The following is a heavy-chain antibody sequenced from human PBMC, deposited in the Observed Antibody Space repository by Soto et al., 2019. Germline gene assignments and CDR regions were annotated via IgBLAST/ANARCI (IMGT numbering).Heavy chain of an antibody. V-gene: IGHV4-30-4*01. D-gene: IGHD2-2*01. J-gene: IGHJ5*02. CDR1: GGSISSGGYY. CDR2: IYYSGST. CDR3: ARIPILYCISTSCYGGFDP. Sequence: SETLSLTCTVSGGSISSGGYYWSWIRQPPGKGLEWIGYIYYSGSTYYNPSLKSRVTISVDTSKNQFSLKLSSVTAADTAVYYCARIPILYCISTSCYGGFDPWGQGTLVTVSS.